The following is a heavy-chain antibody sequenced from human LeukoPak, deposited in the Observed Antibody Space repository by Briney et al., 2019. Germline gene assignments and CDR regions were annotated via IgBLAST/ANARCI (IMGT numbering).Heavy chain of an antibody. V-gene: IGHV3-23*01. D-gene: IGHD6-13*01. Sequence: GGSLRLSCAASGFTFSSYAMSWVRQAPGKGLGWVSAISGSGGSTYYADSVKGRFTISRDNSKNTLYLQMNSLRAEDTAVYYCAKDDLAAAGTWYYYYGMDVWGQGTTVTVSS. CDR3: AKDDLAAAGTWYYYYGMDV. J-gene: IGHJ6*02. CDR1: GFTFSSYA. CDR2: ISGSGGST.